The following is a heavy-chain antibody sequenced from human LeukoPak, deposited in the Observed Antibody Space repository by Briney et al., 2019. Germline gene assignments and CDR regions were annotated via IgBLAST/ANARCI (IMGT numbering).Heavy chain of an antibody. J-gene: IGHJ4*02. CDR1: GFTFSSYE. Sequence: GGSLRLSCAASGFTFSSYEMNWVRQAPGKGLEWVSYISISGSTIYYADSVKGRFTISRDNAKNSLYLQMNSLRAEDTAVYYCARVSPNTVTTLQYFDYWGQGTLVTVSS. D-gene: IGHD4-17*01. CDR2: ISISGSTI. CDR3: ARVSPNTVTTLQYFDY. V-gene: IGHV3-48*03.